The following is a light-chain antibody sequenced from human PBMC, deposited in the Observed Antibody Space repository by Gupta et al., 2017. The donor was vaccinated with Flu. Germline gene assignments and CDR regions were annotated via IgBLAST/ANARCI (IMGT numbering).Light chain of an antibody. V-gene: IGLV2-18*02. CDR3: SSYTTSYTFV. Sequence: QSPLSEPASVSGSPVQSLTISCTATGSDIGTYNRVSWYRQPPGTAPKLIIYEVSNRPSGVPDRFSGSKSGNTASLTISGLQGEDEADYYCSSYTTSYTFVFGTGTTVTVL. CDR1: GSDIGTYNR. CDR2: EVS. J-gene: IGLJ1*01.